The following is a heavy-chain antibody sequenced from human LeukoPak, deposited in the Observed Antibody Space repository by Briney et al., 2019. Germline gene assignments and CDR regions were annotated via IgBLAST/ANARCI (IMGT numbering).Heavy chain of an antibody. V-gene: IGHV1-69*06. CDR1: GGTFSSYA. CDR3: ARVVPAAIPEDYYYMDV. CDR2: IIPIFGTA. D-gene: IGHD2-2*01. J-gene: IGHJ6*03. Sequence: SVKVSCKASGGTFSSYAISRVRQAPGQGLEWTGGIIPIFGTANYAQKFQGRVTITADKSTSTAYMELSSLRSEDTAVYYCARVVPAAIPEDYYYMDVWGKGTTVTVSS.